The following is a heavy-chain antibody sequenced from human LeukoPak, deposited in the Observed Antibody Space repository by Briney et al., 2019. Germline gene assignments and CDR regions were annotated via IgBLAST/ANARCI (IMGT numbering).Heavy chain of an antibody. D-gene: IGHD1-1*01. CDR1: GFTFNNFY. CDR2: IGSSGRPI. J-gene: IGHJ4*02. CDR3: TRWNEASDY. V-gene: IGHV3-11*01. Sequence: GGSLRLSCAASGFTFNNFYMTWIRQAPGQGLEWVSHIGSSGRPIYYADSVKGRFSISRDNAKNSLYLQMNSLRAQDTAVYYCTRWNEASDYWGQGTLVTVSP.